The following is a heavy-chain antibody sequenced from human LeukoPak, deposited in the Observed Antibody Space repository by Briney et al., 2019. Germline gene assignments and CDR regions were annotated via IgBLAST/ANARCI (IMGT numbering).Heavy chain of an antibody. D-gene: IGHD3-16*01. CDR2: ISSSSSTI. J-gene: IGHJ4*02. V-gene: IGHV3-48*01. CDR3: AREPTGGSSDY. Sequence: QSGGSLRLSCAASGFTFSSYSMNWVRQAPGKGLEWVSYISSSSSTIYYADSVKGRFTISRDNAKNSLYLQMNSLRAEDTAVYYCAREPTGGSSDYWGQGTLVTVSS. CDR1: GFTFSSYS.